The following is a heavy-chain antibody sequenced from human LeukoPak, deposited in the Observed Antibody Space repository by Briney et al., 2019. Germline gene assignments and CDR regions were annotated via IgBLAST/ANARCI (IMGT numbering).Heavy chain of an antibody. CDR2: INHSGST. CDR3: ARDRAYGSGSYRYYYYYYMDV. J-gene: IGHJ6*03. D-gene: IGHD3-10*01. V-gene: IGHV4-34*01. Sequence: SETPSLTCAVYGGSFSGYYWSWIRQPPGKGLEWIGEINHSGSTNYNPSLKSRVTISVDTSKNQFSLKLSSVTAADTAVYYCARDRAYGSGSYRYYYYYYMDVWGKGTTVTVSS. CDR1: GGSFSGYY.